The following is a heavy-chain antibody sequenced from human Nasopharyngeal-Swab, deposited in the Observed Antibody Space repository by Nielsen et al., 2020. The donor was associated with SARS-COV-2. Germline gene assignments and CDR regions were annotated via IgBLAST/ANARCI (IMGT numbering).Heavy chain of an antibody. CDR2: IYTSGST. V-gene: IGHV4-4*07. CDR3: ARALFVVPAGWFDP. J-gene: IGHJ5*02. CDR1: GGSISSYY. D-gene: IGHD2-2*01. Sequence: SETLSLTCTVSGGSISSYYWSWIRQPAGKGLEWIGRIYTSGSTNYNPSLKSRVTMSVDTSKNQFSLKLSSVTAADTAVYYCARALFVVPAGWFDPWGQGTLVTVSS.